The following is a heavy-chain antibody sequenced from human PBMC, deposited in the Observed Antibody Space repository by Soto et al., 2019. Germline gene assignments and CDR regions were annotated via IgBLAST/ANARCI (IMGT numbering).Heavy chain of an antibody. Sequence: SETLSLTCTVSGGSIINGSYYWTWIRHHPRKGLEWIGYISYRGNTYYNPSLKSRLTISVDTSKNQFSLTLNSMTAADTAIYYCEREPAVVGTGWFDPWGQGTLVTVSS. J-gene: IGHJ5*02. V-gene: IGHV4-31*03. CDR1: GGSIINGSYY. CDR2: ISYRGNT. CDR3: EREPAVVGTGWFDP. D-gene: IGHD2-2*01.